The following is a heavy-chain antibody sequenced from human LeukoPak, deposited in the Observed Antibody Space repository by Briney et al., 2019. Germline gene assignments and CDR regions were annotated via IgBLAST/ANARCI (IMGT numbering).Heavy chain of an antibody. Sequence: SETLSLTCTVSGGSISSSSYYWGWIRQPPGKGLEWIGSIYYSGSTYYNPSVKRRVTLSLDTSKNQFSLKLSSVTAADTAVYYCARLSHYSDSSGYYLGSYYFDYWGQGTLVTVSS. CDR1: GGSISSSSYY. CDR2: IYYSGST. D-gene: IGHD3-22*01. V-gene: IGHV4-39*01. CDR3: ARLSHYSDSSGYYLGSYYFDY. J-gene: IGHJ4*02.